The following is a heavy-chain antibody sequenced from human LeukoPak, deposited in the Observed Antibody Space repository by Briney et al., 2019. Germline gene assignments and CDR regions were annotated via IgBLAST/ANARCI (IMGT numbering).Heavy chain of an antibody. CDR2: IYYSGST. J-gene: IGHJ2*01. CDR3: VRQASWSFGWYFDL. Sequence: SETLSLTCTVSGGSISSYYWSWIRQPPGKGLEWIGYIYYSGSTNYNPSLKSRVTISVDTSKNQFSLHLNSVTPEDTAVYHCVRQASWSFGWYFDLWGRGTLVTVSS. D-gene: IGHD3-10*01. V-gene: IGHV4-59*08. CDR1: GGSISSYY.